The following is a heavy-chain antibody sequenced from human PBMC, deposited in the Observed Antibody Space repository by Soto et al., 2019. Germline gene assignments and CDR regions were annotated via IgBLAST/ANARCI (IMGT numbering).Heavy chain of an antibody. V-gene: IGHV3-23*01. CDR2: ISGSGGST. CDR3: AKGRSSWYGNWFDL. Sequence: VGSPRLSCAASGFTFSSYAMSWVRQAPGKGLEWVSAISGSGGSTYYADSVKGRFTISRDNSKNTLHLQMNSLRAEDTAVYYCAKGRSSWYGNWFDLWCQGPLVTVS. J-gene: IGHJ5*02. D-gene: IGHD6-13*01. CDR1: GFTFSSYA.